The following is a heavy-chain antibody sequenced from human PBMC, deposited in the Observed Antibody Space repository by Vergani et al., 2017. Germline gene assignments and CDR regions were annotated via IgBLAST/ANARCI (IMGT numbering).Heavy chain of an antibody. V-gene: IGHV3-15*01. CDR3: AKDPDWLLFPTYYFDY. Sequence: EVHLVESGGGLVKPGGSLTLSCAASGFTFSNVWMTWVRQAPGKGLAWGGRIISKTDGGTTDYAAPVKGRFTISRDDAENTLYLQMNSLRAEDTAVYYCAKDPDWLLFPTYYFDYWGQGTLVTVSS. J-gene: IGHJ4*02. D-gene: IGHD3-9*01. CDR1: GFTFSNVW. CDR2: IISKTDGGTT.